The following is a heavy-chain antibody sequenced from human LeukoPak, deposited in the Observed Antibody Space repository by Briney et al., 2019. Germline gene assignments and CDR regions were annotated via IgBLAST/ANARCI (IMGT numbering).Heavy chain of an antibody. V-gene: IGHV1-2*02. CDR3: ARDRIVGATNRSGRNY. D-gene: IGHD1-26*01. CDR1: GYTFTGYY. Sequence: ASVNVSCKASGYTFTGYYMHWVRQAPGQGLEWMGWINPNSGGTNYAQKFQGRVTMTRDTYISTAYMELSRLRSHDSAVYCSARDRIVGATNRSGRNYWGQGTLVTVSS. CDR2: INPNSGGT. J-gene: IGHJ4*02.